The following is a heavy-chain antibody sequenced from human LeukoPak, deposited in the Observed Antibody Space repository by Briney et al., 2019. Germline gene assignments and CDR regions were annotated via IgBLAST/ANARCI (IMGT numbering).Heavy chain of an antibody. Sequence: SVKVSCKASGGTFSSYAISWVRQAPGQGLEWMGGIIPIFGTANYAQKFQGRVTITADESTSTAYMELSSQRSEDTAVYYCATYSNYKGGTYFDYWGQGTLVTVSS. CDR3: ATYSNYKGGTYFDY. CDR2: IIPIFGTA. D-gene: IGHD4-11*01. J-gene: IGHJ4*02. V-gene: IGHV1-69*01. CDR1: GGTFSSYA.